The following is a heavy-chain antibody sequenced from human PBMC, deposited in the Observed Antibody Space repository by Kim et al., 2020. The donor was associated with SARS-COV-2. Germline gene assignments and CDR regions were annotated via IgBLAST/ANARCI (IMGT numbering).Heavy chain of an antibody. CDR1: GFSFSTYA. CDR3: AKDYYGITTTFYYGMDV. J-gene: IGHJ6*02. D-gene: IGHD3-10*01. CDR2: IPGGGPNT. V-gene: IGHV3-23*01. Sequence: GGSLRLSCVASGFSFSTYAMNWVRQTPGKGLEWVSGIPGGGPNTYYADSVKGRFTISRDNSKHTLYLQMHSLRAEDTAVYYCAKDYYGITTTFYYGMDVWGQETTVTGSS.